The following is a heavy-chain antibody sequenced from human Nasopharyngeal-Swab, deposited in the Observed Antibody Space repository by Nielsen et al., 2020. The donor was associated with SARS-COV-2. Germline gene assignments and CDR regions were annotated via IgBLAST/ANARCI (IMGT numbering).Heavy chain of an antibody. V-gene: IGHV3-23*03. D-gene: IGHD4-17*01. CDR2: IYSGGSST. Sequence: WIRQPPGKGLEWVSVIYSGGSSTYYADSVKGRFTISRDNSKNTLYLQMNSLRAEDTAVYYCAKSTTVTRWGYYYYGMDVWGQGTTVTVS. CDR3: AKSTTVTRWGYYYYGMDV. J-gene: IGHJ6*02.